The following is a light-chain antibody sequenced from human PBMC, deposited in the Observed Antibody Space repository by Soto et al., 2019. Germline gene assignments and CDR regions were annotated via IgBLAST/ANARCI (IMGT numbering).Light chain of an antibody. J-gene: IGKJ4*01. Sequence: EIVLTQSPGTLSLSPGERATLSCRASQSVSSSYLAWYQQKPGQAPRLLIYGASSRATGIPARFSGSGSGTEFNITISSLQSEDSAVYYCQQYNNWPRATFGGGTKVDIK. V-gene: IGKV3-15*01. CDR1: QSVSSSY. CDR3: QQYNNWPRAT. CDR2: GAS.